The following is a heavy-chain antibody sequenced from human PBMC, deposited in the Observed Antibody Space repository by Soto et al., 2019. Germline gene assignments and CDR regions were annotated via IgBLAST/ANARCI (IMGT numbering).Heavy chain of an antibody. Sequence: VGSLRLSCAASGFTFSSYDMHWVRQSTGKCLEWVSAIGTAGDPYYPGSVKGRFTISRENAKNSLYLQMNSLRAGDTAVYYCARSLGYCTNDVCYYYGMDVWGQGTTVPVSS. D-gene: IGHD2-8*01. V-gene: IGHV3-13*05. CDR3: ARSLGYCTNDVCYYYGMDV. CDR1: GFTFSSYD. CDR2: IGTAGDP. J-gene: IGHJ6*02.